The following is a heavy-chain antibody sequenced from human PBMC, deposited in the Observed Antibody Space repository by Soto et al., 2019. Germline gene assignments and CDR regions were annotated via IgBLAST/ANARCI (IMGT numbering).Heavy chain of an antibody. Sequence: QVQLVESGGGVVQPGRSLRLSCAASGFTFSNYAMNWVRQAPGQGLEWVVVISYDGSNKYYANSVKGRFTISRDNSRNTLYLQMNSLRPADTALYYCATAGGYSSSWSTIDLWGQGTLVTVYS. CDR2: ISYDGSNK. D-gene: IGHD6-13*01. J-gene: IGHJ5*02. V-gene: IGHV3-30-3*01. CDR1: GFTFSNYA. CDR3: ATAGGYSSSWSTIDL.